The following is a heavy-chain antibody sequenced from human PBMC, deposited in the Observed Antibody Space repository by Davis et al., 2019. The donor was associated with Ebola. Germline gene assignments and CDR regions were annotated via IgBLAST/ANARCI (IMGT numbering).Heavy chain of an antibody. V-gene: IGHV5-51*01. Sequence: GESLKISCKGSGYTFTSYWIAWVRQMPGKGLEWMGIIYPGDSDTRYSPSFLGQVTISADKSISTAYLQWSSLKASDTAIYYCARGTNDYNPGAYFDSWGQGTLVTVSS. D-gene: IGHD4-11*01. CDR3: ARGTNDYNPGAYFDS. CDR2: IYPGDSDT. CDR1: GYTFTSYW. J-gene: IGHJ4*02.